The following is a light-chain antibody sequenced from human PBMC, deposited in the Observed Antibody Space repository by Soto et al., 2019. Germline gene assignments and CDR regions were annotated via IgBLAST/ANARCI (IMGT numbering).Light chain of an antibody. J-gene: IGKJ5*01. Sequence: EMVMTQSPAILSVSPGESATLSCWASQSVNSNYLAWYQQHPGQPPRLLIYGISTRATGIPARFSGSGSGTEFSLTISSLQSEDFAVYYCRQYSKWPITFGQGTRLEIK. CDR2: GIS. CDR3: RQYSKWPIT. V-gene: IGKV3-15*01. CDR1: QSVNSN.